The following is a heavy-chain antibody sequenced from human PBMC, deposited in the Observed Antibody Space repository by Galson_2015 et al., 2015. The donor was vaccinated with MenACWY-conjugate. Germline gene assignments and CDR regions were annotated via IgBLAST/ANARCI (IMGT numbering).Heavy chain of an antibody. CDR2: IYDSGTT. CDR1: GCSASSSGCY. J-gene: IGHJ4*02. Sequence: TVSGCSASSSGCYWTWIRQPPGKGLEWIGLIYDSGTTKYNPSLKGRVTISLDTSKNQVSLKLSSVTAADTAVYYCAREFSYWGQGTLVTVSS. CDR3: AREFSY. D-gene: IGHD2/OR15-2a*01. V-gene: IGHV4-61*08.